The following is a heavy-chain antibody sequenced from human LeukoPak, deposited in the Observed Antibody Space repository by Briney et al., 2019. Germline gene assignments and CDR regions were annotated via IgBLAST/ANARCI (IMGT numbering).Heavy chain of an antibody. Sequence: ASVKVSCKAFGYTFSNYGITWVRQAPGQGLEWMGWISAYNGNTNFAQNLQGRVTMTTDTSTSTAYMELRSLRSDDTAVYYCARRTRSGWEDDYWGQGTLVTVSS. V-gene: IGHV1-18*01. CDR3: ARRTRSGWEDDY. D-gene: IGHD6-19*01. CDR2: ISAYNGNT. J-gene: IGHJ4*02. CDR1: GYTFSNYG.